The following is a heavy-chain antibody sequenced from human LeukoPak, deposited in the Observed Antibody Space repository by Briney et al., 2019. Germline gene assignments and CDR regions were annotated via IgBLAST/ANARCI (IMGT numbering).Heavy chain of an antibody. D-gene: IGHD6-13*01. Sequence: GASVKVSCKASGYTYTSYAMHWVRQAPGQRLEWMGWINAGNGNTKYSQKFQGRVTITRDTSASTAYMELSSLRSEDTAVYYCARDHSSSWEIDYWGQGTLVTVSS. CDR1: GYTYTSYA. CDR2: INAGNGNT. V-gene: IGHV1-3*01. J-gene: IGHJ4*02. CDR3: ARDHSSSWEIDY.